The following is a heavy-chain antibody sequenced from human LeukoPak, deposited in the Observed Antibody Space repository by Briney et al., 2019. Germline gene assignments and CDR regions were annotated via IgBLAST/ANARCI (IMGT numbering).Heavy chain of an antibody. J-gene: IGHJ4*02. CDR1: GFTFSRHA. V-gene: IGHV3-30-3*01. Sequence: GRSLRLSCAASGFTFSRHAMHWVRQAPGKGLEWVAVISYDGSNEYYADSVKGRFTISRDNSKNTLYPQMNSLRAEDTAVYYCARESHTSTTFDYWGQGTLVTVSS. CDR3: ARESHTSTTFDY. CDR2: ISYDGSNE. D-gene: IGHD1-1*01.